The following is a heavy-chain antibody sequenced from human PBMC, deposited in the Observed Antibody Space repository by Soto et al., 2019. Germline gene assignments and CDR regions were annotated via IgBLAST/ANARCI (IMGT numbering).Heavy chain of an antibody. D-gene: IGHD1-1*01. V-gene: IGHV3-66*01. CDR2: IFSNGDT. J-gene: IGHJ4*02. CDR1: GFTVSNNY. Sequence: QLVASGGGLVQPGGSLRLSCAASGFTVSNNYVRWVRQAPGKGLEWVSLIFSNGDTRYAGSVKGRFTISRDSSSNTLYLQMNSLRVEDMAVYYCARDGTYNWVGGQGIHVTVSS. CDR3: ARDGTYNWV.